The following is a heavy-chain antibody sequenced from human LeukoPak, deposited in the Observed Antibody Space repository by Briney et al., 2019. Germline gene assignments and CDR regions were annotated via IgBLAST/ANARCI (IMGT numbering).Heavy chain of an antibody. J-gene: IGHJ5*02. CDR2: MDPNSGNT. Sequence: ASVKVSCKASGYTFTSYDINWVRQATGQGLEWMGWMDPNSGNTGYAQKFQGRVTMTRNTSISTAYMELSSLRSEDTAVYYCARGLMVYAGTRFDPWGQGTLVAVSS. D-gene: IGHD2-8*01. V-gene: IGHV1-8*01. CDR3: ARGLMVYAGTRFDP. CDR1: GYTFTSYD.